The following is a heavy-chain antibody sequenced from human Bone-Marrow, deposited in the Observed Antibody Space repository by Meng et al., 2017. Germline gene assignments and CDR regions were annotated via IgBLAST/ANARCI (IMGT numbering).Heavy chain of an antibody. Sequence: QLQLQASGPGLVTPSETLSLTCTFSGGSISSYYWSWIRQPAGKGLEWIGRIYTSGSTNYNPSLKSRVTMSVDTSKNQFSLKLSSVTAADTAVYYCARDGGTMIVVSWFDPWGQGTLVTVSS. V-gene: IGHV4-4*07. CDR1: GGSISSYY. J-gene: IGHJ5*02. CDR3: ARDGGTMIVVSWFDP. D-gene: IGHD3-22*01. CDR2: IYTSGST.